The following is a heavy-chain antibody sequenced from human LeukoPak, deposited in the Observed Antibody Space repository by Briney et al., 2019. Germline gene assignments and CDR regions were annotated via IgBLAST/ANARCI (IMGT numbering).Heavy chain of an antibody. CDR3: ARDGTDNSGSYGDY. Sequence: GGSLRLSCAASGFTFDDYGMSWVRQAPGKGLEWVSGINWNGGSTGYADSVKGRFTISRDNAKNSLYLQMNSLRAEDTAVYYCARDGTDNSGSYGDYWGQGTLVTVSS. CDR1: GFTFDDYG. CDR2: INWNGGST. V-gene: IGHV3-20*04. J-gene: IGHJ4*02. D-gene: IGHD1-26*01.